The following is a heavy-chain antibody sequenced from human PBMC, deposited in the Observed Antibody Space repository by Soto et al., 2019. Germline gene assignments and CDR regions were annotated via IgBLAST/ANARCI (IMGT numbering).Heavy chain of an antibody. J-gene: IGHJ6*02. CDR2: IYPGDSDT. D-gene: IGHD6-19*01. Sequence: PGESLKICCKSSGYSFNSHWIGWVRQMPGKGLEWMGIIYPGDSDTRYSPSFQGQVTISADKSISTAYLQWSSLKASDTAMYYCARYEWLVPDHHYYYGMDVSGQATTVTVSS. V-gene: IGHV5-51*01. CDR1: GYSFNSHW. CDR3: ARYEWLVPDHHYYYGMDV.